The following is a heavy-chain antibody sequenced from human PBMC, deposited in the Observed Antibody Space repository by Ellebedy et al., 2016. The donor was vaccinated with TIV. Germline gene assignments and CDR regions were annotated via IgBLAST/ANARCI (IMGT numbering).Heavy chain of an antibody. D-gene: IGHD4-17*01. V-gene: IGHV4-34*01. J-gene: IGHJ4*02. Sequence: MPSETLSLTCAVYGGSFSGYYWSRIRQPPGKGLEWIGEINHSGSTNYNPSLKSRVTISVDTSKNHFSLKLSSVTAADTAVYYCAGDYGAYFDYWGQGTLVTVSS. CDR2: INHSGST. CDR1: GGSFSGYY. CDR3: AGDYGAYFDY.